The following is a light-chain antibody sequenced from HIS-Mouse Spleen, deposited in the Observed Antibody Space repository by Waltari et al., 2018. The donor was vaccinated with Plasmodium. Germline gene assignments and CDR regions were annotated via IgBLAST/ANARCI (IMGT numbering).Light chain of an antibody. J-gene: IGLJ1*01. CDR3: CSYAGSSTYV. CDR2: EGS. V-gene: IGLV2-23*01. CDR1: SSDIGSYNL. Sequence: QSALTQPASVSGSPGQSITISCTGTSSDIGSYNLFSWYQQHPGKAPKSMIYEGSKRPSGVSIRFSGSKSGNTASLTISGLQAEDEADYYCCSYAGSSTYVFGTGTKVTVL.